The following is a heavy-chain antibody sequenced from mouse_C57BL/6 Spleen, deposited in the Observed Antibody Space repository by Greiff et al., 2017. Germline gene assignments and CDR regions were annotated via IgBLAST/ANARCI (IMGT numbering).Heavy chain of an antibody. CDR2: FYPGSGSI. CDR3: ARHEEGTDGYQYYFDY. Sequence: VQLQQSGAELVKPGASVKLSCKASGYTFTEYTIHWVKQRSGQGLEWIGWFYPGSGSIKYNEKFKDKATLTADKSSSTVYMELSRVTSEDSAVYFCARHEEGTDGYQYYFDYWGQGTTRTVSS. CDR1: GYTFTEYT. J-gene: IGHJ2*01. D-gene: IGHD2-3*01. V-gene: IGHV1-62-2*01.